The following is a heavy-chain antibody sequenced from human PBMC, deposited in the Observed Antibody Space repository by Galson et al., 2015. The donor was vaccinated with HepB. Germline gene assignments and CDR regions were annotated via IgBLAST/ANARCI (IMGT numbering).Heavy chain of an antibody. Sequence: SLRLSCAPSGFTFSTAGMHWVRQAPGKGLEWVAVIWYDGSAKYYADSVRGRFTISRDNSKNILTLQMNSLRAEDTAVYYCARLRYSGNFYVAWLDPWGPGTQVTVSS. D-gene: IGHD1-26*01. J-gene: IGHJ5*02. V-gene: IGHV3-33*01. CDR3: ARLRYSGNFYVAWLDP. CDR2: IWYDGSAK. CDR1: GFTFSTAG.